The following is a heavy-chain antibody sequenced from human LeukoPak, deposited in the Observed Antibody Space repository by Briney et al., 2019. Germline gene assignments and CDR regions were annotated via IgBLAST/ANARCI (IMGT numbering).Heavy chain of an antibody. V-gene: IGHV4-39*01. CDR3: ARHALRYYYET. CDR1: GGSISSSSYY. D-gene: IGHD3-22*01. J-gene: IGHJ4*02. CDR2: IYYSGST. Sequence: PSETLSLXCTVSGGSISSSSYYWGWIRQPPGKGLEWIGSIYYSGSTYYNPSLKSRVTISVDTSKNQFSLKLSSVTAADTAVYYCARHALRYYYETWGQGTLVTVSS.